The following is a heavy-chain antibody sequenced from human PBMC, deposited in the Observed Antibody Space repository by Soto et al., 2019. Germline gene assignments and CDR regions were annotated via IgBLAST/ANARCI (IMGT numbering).Heavy chain of an antibody. J-gene: IGHJ4*02. CDR3: ANWGKSGSDY. D-gene: IGHD3-16*01. CDR2: ISGSAGTT. CDR1: GFTFSLFA. V-gene: IGHV3-23*01. Sequence: EVQLLESGGGLVQPGGSLRLSCAASGFTFSLFAMSWVRQAPGKGLEWVSGISGSAGTTYYTDSLKGRFTISRDNSKNTLYQQINSRRAEDTAVYYCANWGKSGSDYWGQGTLVTVSS.